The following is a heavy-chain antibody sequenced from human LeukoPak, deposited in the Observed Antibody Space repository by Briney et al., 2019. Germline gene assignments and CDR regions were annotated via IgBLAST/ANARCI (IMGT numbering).Heavy chain of an antibody. Sequence: GGSLRLSSAASGFAFRSYWMAWVRQAPGKGLEWVANIKEDESAKHQADSVKGRFPISRDNHQNSVYLQMSTLRGEDTAVYYCARDVGGSLDYWGQGTLVTVSS. D-gene: IGHD1-26*01. CDR2: IKEDESAK. J-gene: IGHJ4*02. CDR3: ARDVGGSLDY. V-gene: IGHV3-7*01. CDR1: GFAFRSYW.